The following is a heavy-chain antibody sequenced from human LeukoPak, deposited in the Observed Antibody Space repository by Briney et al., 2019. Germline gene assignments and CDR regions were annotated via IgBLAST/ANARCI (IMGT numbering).Heavy chain of an antibody. D-gene: IGHD3-22*01. J-gene: IGHJ4*02. CDR1: GYTFTSYG. V-gene: IGHV1-18*01. Sequence: ASVKVSCKASGYTFTSYGISWVRQAPGQGLEWMGWISAYNGNTNYAQKLQGRVTMTTDTSTSTAYMELRSLRSDDTAVYYCARVPYYDSSGYQSDYWGQGTLVTVSS. CDR2: ISAYNGNT. CDR3: ARVPYYDSSGYQSDY.